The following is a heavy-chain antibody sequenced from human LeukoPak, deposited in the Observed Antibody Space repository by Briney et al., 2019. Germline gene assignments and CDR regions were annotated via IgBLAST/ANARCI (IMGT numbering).Heavy chain of an antibody. Sequence: SETLSLTCTVPGGSITGYFWNWIRQSPGKGLEWIGYSYYSGSTNYSPSLRSRVTISVDTSKNQFSLSLRSVTAADTAVYYCARADTQLVDYWGQGTRVIVSS. V-gene: IGHV4-59*01. CDR1: GGSITGYF. D-gene: IGHD1-1*01. CDR3: ARADTQLVDY. J-gene: IGHJ4*02. CDR2: SYYSGST.